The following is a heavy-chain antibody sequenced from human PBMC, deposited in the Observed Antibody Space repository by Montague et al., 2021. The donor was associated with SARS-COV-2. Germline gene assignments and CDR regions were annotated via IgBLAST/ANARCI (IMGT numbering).Heavy chain of an antibody. D-gene: IGHD6-13*01. CDR2: INYSWST. V-gene: IGHV4-59*01. CDR3: ARAPFDRGSWYAYFDY. Sequence: SETLSLTCTVSGDSMNNYYCNWVRQPPGKGLEWIGNINYSWSTHYNPSLQSRVTLSKDTSTNQFSLRLTSVTATDTAMYFCARAPFDRGSWYAYFDYWGQGTLVTVSS. CDR1: GDSMNNYY. J-gene: IGHJ4*02.